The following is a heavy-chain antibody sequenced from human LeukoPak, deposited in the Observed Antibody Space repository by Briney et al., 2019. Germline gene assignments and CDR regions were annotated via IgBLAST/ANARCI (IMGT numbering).Heavy chain of an antibody. CDR2: VWYDGTNI. J-gene: IGHJ4*02. Sequence: ESGGGLVQPGRSLRLSCAASGFTFSTYGMHWVRQAPGKGLEWVAVVWYDGTNIHYVDSVQGRFTISRDNSKSTLYLQMNSLTAEDTAVYYCARGGYSGTYFFDFWGQGTPVSVSS. V-gene: IGHV3-33*01. D-gene: IGHD1-26*01. CDR3: ARGGYSGTYFFDF. CDR1: GFTFSTYG.